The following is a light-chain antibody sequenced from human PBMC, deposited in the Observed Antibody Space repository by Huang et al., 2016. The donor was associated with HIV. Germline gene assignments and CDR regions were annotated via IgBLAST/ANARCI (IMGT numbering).Light chain of an antibody. V-gene: IGKV6-21*02. J-gene: IGKJ2*01. Sequence: DIVLTQSPDFQSVTPKEKVTITCRASQSIGNILHWYQQKPVQSPSLLIKYASQSISGVPSRFSGIGCGTDFTLTINSLESEDAATYYCHQSRSFPYTFGQGTRLEIK. CDR1: QSIGNI. CDR2: YAS. CDR3: HQSRSFPYT.